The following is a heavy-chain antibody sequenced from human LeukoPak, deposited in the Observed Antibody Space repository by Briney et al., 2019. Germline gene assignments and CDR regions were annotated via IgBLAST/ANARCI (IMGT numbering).Heavy chain of an antibody. D-gene: IGHD4-17*01. CDR3: ARHVGTVTTGFDY. J-gene: IGHJ4*02. CDR2: IYYSGST. V-gene: IGHV4-39*01. Sequence: SETLSLTCSVSGGSISSSNYYWGWIRQPPGKGLEWIGSIYYSGSTSYNPSLKSRVTISVDTSNNQFSLKLSSVTAADTAVYYCARHVGTVTTGFDYWGQGTLVTVSS. CDR1: GGSISSSNYY.